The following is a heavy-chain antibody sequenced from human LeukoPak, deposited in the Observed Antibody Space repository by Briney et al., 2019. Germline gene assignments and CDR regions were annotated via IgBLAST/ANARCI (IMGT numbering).Heavy chain of an antibody. D-gene: IGHD2-2*01. V-gene: IGHV3-23*01. CDR3: AKDPLIVVVPAAMEYFDY. CDR2: ISGSGGST. J-gene: IGHJ4*02. Sequence: PGESLRLSCVVSGFTFSSYWMSWVRQAPGKGLEWVSAISGSGGSTYYADSVKGRFTISRDNSKNTLYLQMNSLRAEDTAVYYCAKDPLIVVVPAAMEYFDYWGQGTLVTVSS. CDR1: GFTFSSYW.